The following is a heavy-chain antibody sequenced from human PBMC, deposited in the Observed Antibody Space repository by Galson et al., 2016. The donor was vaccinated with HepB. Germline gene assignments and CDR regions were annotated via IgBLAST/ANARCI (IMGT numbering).Heavy chain of an antibody. J-gene: IGHJ6*02. CDR3: ARGIRGSGWSDPMMDV. Sequence: SLRLSCAASGFTFSSYGMHWVRQAPGKGLEWVSVIWYDGRNNFYADSVKGRFPISRDTSKNTVYLETNSLRAEDTAVYYCARGIRGSGWSDPMMDVWGQGTTVTVSS. D-gene: IGHD6-19*01. CDR2: IWYDGRNN. CDR1: GFTFSSYG. V-gene: IGHV3-33*08.